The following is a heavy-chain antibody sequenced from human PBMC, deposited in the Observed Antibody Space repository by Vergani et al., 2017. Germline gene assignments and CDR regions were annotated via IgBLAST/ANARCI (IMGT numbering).Heavy chain of an antibody. CDR1: GGTFSSNS. D-gene: IGHD3-22*01. J-gene: IGHJ4*02. CDR2: IIPIFGTT. Sequence: QGQLAQSGAEVKKPGSSVKVSCKASGGTFSSNSISWARQAPGQGLEWMGRIIPIFGTTSYAQKFQARVTFLADESTSTAYMELSSLRSEDTAVYYCARSSGYYSYYLAFWGKGTLVTVSS. CDR3: ARSSGYYSYYLAF. V-gene: IGHV1-69*13.